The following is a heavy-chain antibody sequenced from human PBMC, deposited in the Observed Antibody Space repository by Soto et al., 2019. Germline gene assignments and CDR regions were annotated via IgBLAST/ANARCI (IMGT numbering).Heavy chain of an antibody. V-gene: IGHV1-18*01. CDR2: ISAYDGKT. D-gene: IGHD3-3*01. CDR1: GYNFNIYG. Sequence: QVQLVQSGAEVKKPGASVKVSCKASGYNFNIYGINWVRQTPGQGLELMGWISAYDGKTTYAEKFQGRVTMTTEATTNTTYMELRSLRSDDTAVYYCARDPHEYWTSYWFDPWGQGTLVTVSS. J-gene: IGHJ5*02. CDR3: ARDPHEYWTSYWFDP.